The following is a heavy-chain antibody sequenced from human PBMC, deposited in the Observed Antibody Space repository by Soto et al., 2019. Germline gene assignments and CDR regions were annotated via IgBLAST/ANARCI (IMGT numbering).Heavy chain of an antibody. Sequence: QVQLVESGGGVVQRGRSLRLSCVGSGFPFWHYGMHWVRQAPGKGLEWVAVIWSDGNKESYADSVKGRFAISRDNSKDTLYLEMNSLRVEDTAVYFWARDRNGGWFHMDVWGQGTTVSVSS. J-gene: IGHJ6*02. CDR2: IWSDGNKE. V-gene: IGHV3-33*01. CDR3: ARDRNGGWFHMDV. D-gene: IGHD6-19*01. CDR1: GFPFWHYG.